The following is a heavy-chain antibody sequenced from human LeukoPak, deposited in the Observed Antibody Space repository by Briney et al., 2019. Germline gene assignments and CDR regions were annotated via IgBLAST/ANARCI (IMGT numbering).Heavy chain of an antibody. J-gene: IGHJ4*02. D-gene: IGHD2-15*01. CDR1: GFTFSNYY. Sequence: GGSLRLSCTASGFTFSNYYMGWVRQAPGKGLEWVSAISGSGGSTYYADSVKGRFTISRDNSKNTLYLQMNSLRAEDTAVYYCAQGEVAAIHWGQGTLVTVSS. V-gene: IGHV3-23*01. CDR3: AQGEVAAIH. CDR2: ISGSGGST.